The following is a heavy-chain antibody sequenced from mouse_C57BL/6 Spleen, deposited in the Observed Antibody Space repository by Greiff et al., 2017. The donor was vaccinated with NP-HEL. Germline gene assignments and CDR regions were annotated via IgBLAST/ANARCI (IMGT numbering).Heavy chain of an antibody. V-gene: IGHV5-6*01. J-gene: IGHJ4*01. D-gene: IGHD2-5*01. CDR2: ISSGGSYT. Sequence: EVMLVESGGDLVKPGGSLKLSCAASGFTFSSYGMSWVRQTPDKRLEWVATISSGGSYTYYPDSVKGRFPLSRDNAKNTLYLQMSSLKSEDTAMYYCARKSNYDAMDYWGQRTSVTVSS. CDR3: ARKSNYDAMDY. CDR1: GFTFSSYG.